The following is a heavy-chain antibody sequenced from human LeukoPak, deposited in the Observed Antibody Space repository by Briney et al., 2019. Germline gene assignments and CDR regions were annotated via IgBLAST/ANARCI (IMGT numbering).Heavy chain of an antibody. Sequence: GGSLRLSCAASGFTLSSYAMSWVRQAPGKGLEWVSSISGSGGSTFSADSVKGRFTISRDISKNTLYLQMNSLRAEDTAVYYCAKNKATVVTSWYFDLWGRGTLVTVSS. J-gene: IGHJ2*01. V-gene: IGHV3-23*01. CDR2: ISGSGGST. CDR3: AKNKATVVTSWYFDL. CDR1: GFTLSSYA. D-gene: IGHD4-23*01.